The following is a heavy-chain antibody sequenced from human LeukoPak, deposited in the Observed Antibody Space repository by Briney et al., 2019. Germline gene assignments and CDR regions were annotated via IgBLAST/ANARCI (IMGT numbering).Heavy chain of an antibody. J-gene: IGHJ4*02. CDR1: GGTFSSYA. Sequence: SVKVSCKASGGTFSSYAISWVRQAPGQGLEWMGGIIPIFGTANYAKKFQGRVTITADESTSTAYMELSSLRSEDTAVYYCARGNWKVEGPFDYWGQGTLVTVSS. V-gene: IGHV1-69*13. CDR3: ARGNWKVEGPFDY. CDR2: IIPIFGTA. D-gene: IGHD1-20*01.